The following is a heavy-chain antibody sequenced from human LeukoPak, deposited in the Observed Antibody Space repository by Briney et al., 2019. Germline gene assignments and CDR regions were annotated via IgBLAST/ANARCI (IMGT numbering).Heavy chain of an antibody. CDR1: GGSFSGYY. J-gene: IGHJ4*02. Sequence: PSETLPLTCAVYGGSFSGYYWSWIRQPPGKGLEWIGEINHSGSTNYNPSLKSRVTISVDTSKNQFSLKLSSVTAADTAVYYCARRVKRWLQFFRGFDYWGQGTLVTVSS. CDR3: ARRVKRWLQFFRGFDY. V-gene: IGHV4-34*01. CDR2: INHSGST. D-gene: IGHD5-24*01.